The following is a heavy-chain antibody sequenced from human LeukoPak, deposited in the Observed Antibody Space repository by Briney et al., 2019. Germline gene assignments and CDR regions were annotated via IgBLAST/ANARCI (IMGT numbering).Heavy chain of an antibody. CDR2: INWNGGMT. CDR1: GFTFDDYG. V-gene: IGHV3-20*04. J-gene: IGHJ4*02. D-gene: IGHD5-24*01. Sequence: GGSLRLSCAASGFTFDDYGMSWVRQSPGKGLERVSGINWNGGMTAYADSVKGRFTISRDNAKNSLYLQMNSLRAEDTALYYCAKGEGDGYKINTAFDYWGQGTLVTVSS. CDR3: AKGEGDGYKINTAFDY.